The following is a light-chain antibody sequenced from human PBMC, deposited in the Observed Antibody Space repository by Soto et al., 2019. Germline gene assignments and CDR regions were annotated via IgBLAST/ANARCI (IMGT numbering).Light chain of an antibody. CDR2: KAS. CDR3: LQDDSLWTFGHQYDSLWT. CDR1: QSISDW. Sequence: DIQMTQSPSTLSASVGDRVTITCRASQSISDWLAWYQQKPGKAPKLLIYKASSLESGVPSRFSGSGSGTEFTLTIDSLQPDDFATYYCLQDDSLWTFGHQYDSLWTFGQGTKVEI. J-gene: IGKJ1*01. V-gene: IGKV1-5*03.